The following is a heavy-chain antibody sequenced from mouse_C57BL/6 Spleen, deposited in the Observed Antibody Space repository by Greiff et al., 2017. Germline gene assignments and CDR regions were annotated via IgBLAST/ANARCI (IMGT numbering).Heavy chain of an antibody. J-gene: IGHJ4*01. CDR2: IYPGDGDT. V-gene: IGHV1-82*01. CDR1: GYAFSSSW. D-gene: IGHD4-1*01. Sequence: QVQLKQSGPELVKPGASVKISCKASGYAFSSSWMNWVKQRPGKGLEWIGRIYPGDGDTNYNGKFKGKATLTADKSSSTAYMQLSSLTSEDSAVYCCARNARTGYAMDYWGQGTSVTVSS. CDR3: ARNARTGYAMDY.